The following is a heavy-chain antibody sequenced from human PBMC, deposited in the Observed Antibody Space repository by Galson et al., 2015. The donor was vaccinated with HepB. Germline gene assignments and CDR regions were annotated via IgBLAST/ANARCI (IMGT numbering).Heavy chain of an antibody. CDR3: ARGGMRWYFDL. CDR2: ISSSSSYT. CDR1: GFTFSDYY. Sequence: SLRLSCAASGFTFSDYYMSWIRQAPGKGLEWVSYISSSSSYTNYADSVKGRFTISRDNTKNSLYLQMNSLRAEDTAVYYCARGGMRWYFDLWGRGTLVTVSS. J-gene: IGHJ2*01. V-gene: IGHV3-11*05. D-gene: IGHD6-13*01.